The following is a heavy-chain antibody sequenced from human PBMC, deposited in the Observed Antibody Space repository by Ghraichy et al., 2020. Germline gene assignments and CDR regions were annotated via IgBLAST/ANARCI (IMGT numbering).Heavy chain of an antibody. V-gene: IGHV4-34*01. D-gene: IGHD2-8*01. CDR1: DGSFSGFS. CDR3: ARVAMVLMMYADPFDI. Sequence: SETLSLTCAVYDGSFSGFSWSWIRQPPGKGLEWIGQINHSGSTNYNPSLKSRVTISIDTSKNQFSLKLTSVTAADTAVYYCARVAMVLMMYADPFDIWGQGTMVTVSS. CDR2: INHSGST. J-gene: IGHJ3*02.